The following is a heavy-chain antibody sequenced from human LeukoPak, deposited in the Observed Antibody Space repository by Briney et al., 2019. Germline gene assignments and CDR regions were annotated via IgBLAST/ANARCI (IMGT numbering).Heavy chain of an antibody. CDR3: ARELPPVMKYYCDY. CDR2: IWFDGSNK. J-gene: IGHJ4*02. D-gene: IGHD4-11*01. V-gene: IGHV3-33*01. CDR1: GFSLSSYG. Sequence: PGRSLRPSCAASGFSLSSYGMHWVRQAPGKGREWVAVIWFDGSNKYYADSVKGRFTISRDNSKNTLYLQMDRPRVEDTAVYYCARELPPVMKYYCDYWGQGTLVTVSS.